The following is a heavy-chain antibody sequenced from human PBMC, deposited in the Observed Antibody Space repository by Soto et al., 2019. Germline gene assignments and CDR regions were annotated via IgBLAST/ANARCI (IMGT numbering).Heavy chain of an antibody. J-gene: IGHJ5*02. CDR2: ISSSSSYI. CDR1: GFTFSSYS. CDR3: ARDLLRYFDWSMGEGWFDP. D-gene: IGHD3-9*01. Sequence: PGGSLRLSCAASGFTFSSYSMNWVRQAPGKGLEWVSSISSSSSYIYYADSVKGRFTISRDNAKNSLYLQMNSLRAEDTAVYYCARDLLRYFDWSMGEGWFDPWGQGTLVTVSS. V-gene: IGHV3-21*01.